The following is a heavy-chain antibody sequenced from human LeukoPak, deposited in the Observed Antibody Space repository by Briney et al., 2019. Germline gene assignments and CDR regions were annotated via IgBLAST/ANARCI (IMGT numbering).Heavy chain of an antibody. J-gene: IGHJ6*03. V-gene: IGHV3-7*01. D-gene: IGHD2-2*01. CDR1: GFTFSSYW. Sequence: GGSLRLSCAPSGFTFSSYWMNWVRQAPGKGREWVANIKQDGSEKYYVDSVKGRFTISRDNAKNSLYLQMNSLRAEDTAVYYCARGICSSTSCRYYYYYYMDVWGKGATVTISS. CDR2: IKQDGSEK. CDR3: ARGICSSTSCRYYYYYYMDV.